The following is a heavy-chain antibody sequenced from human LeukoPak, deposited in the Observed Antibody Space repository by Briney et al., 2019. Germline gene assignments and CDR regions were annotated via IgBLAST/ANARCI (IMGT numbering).Heavy chain of an antibody. J-gene: IGHJ6*03. D-gene: IGHD1-14*01. CDR2: ISGSGGST. V-gene: IGHV3-23*01. CDR3: AKVGPEYYYYMDV. Sequence: GGSLRLSCAASGFTVSSNYMSWVRQAPGKGLEWVSAISGSGGSTYYADSVKGRFTISRDNSKNTLYLQMNSLRAEDTAVYYCAKVGPEYYYYMDVWGKGTTVTVSS. CDR1: GFTVSSNY.